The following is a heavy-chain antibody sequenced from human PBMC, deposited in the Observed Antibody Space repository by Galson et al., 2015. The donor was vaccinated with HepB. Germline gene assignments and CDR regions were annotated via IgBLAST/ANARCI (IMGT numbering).Heavy chain of an antibody. CDR3: ARDEEEGDHDY. D-gene: IGHD2-21*02. V-gene: IGHV3-21*01. Sequence: SLRLSCAASGFTFSSYSMNWVRQAPGRGLEWVSSISSSSSYIYYADSVKGRFTISRDNAKNSLYLQMNSLRAEDTAVYYCARDEEEGDHDYWGQGTLVTVSS. J-gene: IGHJ4*02. CDR2: ISSSSSYI. CDR1: GFTFSSYS.